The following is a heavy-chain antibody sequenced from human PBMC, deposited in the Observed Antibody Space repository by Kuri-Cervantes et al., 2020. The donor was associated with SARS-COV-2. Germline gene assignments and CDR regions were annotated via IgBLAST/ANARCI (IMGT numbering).Heavy chain of an antibody. CDR3: ARVPYYGPLDY. D-gene: IGHD4-17*01. J-gene: IGHJ4*02. V-gene: IGHV1-18*01. CDR2: ISAYNGNT. Sequence: ASGKVSCKASGYTFTSYGISWVRQAPGQGLEWMGWISAYNGNTNYAQKLQGRVTMTTDKSTSKAYMELSRLRSDDTAVYYCARVPYYGPLDYWGQGTLVTVSS. CDR1: GYTFTSYG.